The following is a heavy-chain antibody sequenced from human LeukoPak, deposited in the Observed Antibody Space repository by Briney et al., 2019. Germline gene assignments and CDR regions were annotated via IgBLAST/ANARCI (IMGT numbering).Heavy chain of an antibody. CDR1: GFTFSDFY. J-gene: IGHJ4*02. CDR2: ISSSGSTI. V-gene: IGHV3-11*01. Sequence: PGGSLRLSCAASGFTFSDFYMSWIRQAPGKGLEWLSYISSSGSTIYYADSVKGRFTISRDNAKNSVYLQMNSLRAEDTAVYYCAGRAMWELPPSYWGQGTLVTVSS. CDR3: AGRAMWELPPSY. D-gene: IGHD1-26*01.